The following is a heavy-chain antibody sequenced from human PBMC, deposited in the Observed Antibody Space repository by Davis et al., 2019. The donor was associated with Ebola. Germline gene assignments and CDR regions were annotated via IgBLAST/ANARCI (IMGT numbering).Heavy chain of an antibody. J-gene: IGHJ4*02. CDR1: GYTFTTYG. CDR3: AKYGRPLGGYHFDN. CDR2: IGPNNGNT. Sequence: AASVKVSCKASGYTFTTYGINWVRQAPGQGLEWMGWIGPNNGNTYYSQRFQGRVTITTDRSTSTAYMELRSLTSDDTAVYYCAKYGRPLGGYHFDNWGQGTLITVSS. D-gene: IGHD6-6*01. V-gene: IGHV1-18*04.